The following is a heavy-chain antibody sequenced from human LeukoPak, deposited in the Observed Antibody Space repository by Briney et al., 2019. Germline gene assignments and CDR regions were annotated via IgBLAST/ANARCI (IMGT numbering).Heavy chain of an antibody. V-gene: IGHV3-7*04. J-gene: IGHJ4*02. D-gene: IGHD5-24*01. CDR2: IKQDGSKK. CDR3: TRVGYIDEGIDY. Sequence: GGSLRLSCVASGFPFSSYWMTWVRQAPGKGLKWVANIKQDGSKKSYMDSVKGRFTISRDNAKNSLYLQMNSLRAEDTAIYYCTRVGYIDEGIDYWGQGTLVTVSS. CDR1: GFPFSSYW.